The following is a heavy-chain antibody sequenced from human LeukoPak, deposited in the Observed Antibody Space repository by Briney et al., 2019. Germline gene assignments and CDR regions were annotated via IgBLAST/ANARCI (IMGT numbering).Heavy chain of an antibody. CDR3: AGRGYDYAGGDY. CDR1: GGTFSSYA. D-gene: IGHD5-12*01. V-gene: IGHV1-69*04. Sequence: SVTVSCKASGGTFSSYAISWVRQAPGQGLEWMGRIIPILGIANYAQKFQGRVTITADKSTSTAYMELSSLRSEDTAVYYCAGRGYDYAGGDYWGQGTLVTVSS. J-gene: IGHJ4*02. CDR2: IIPILGIA.